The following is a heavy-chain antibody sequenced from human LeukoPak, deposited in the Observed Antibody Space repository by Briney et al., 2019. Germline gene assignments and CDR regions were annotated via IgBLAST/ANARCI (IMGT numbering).Heavy chain of an antibody. D-gene: IGHD3-3*01. CDR3: ARGGLRDFWSGYYTYYYYMDV. V-gene: IGHV1-8*01. Sequence: ASVKVSCEASGYTFTSYDINWVRRATGQGLEWMGWMNPNSGNTGYAQKFQGRVTMTRNTSISTAYTELSSLRSEDTAVYYCARGGLRDFWSGYYTYYYYMDVWGKGTTVTVSS. CDR2: MNPNSGNT. CDR1: GYTFTSYD. J-gene: IGHJ6*03.